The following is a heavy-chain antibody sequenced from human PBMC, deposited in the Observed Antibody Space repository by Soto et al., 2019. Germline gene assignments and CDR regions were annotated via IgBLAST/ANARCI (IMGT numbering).Heavy chain of an antibody. J-gene: IGHJ6*02. V-gene: IGHV3-11*01. Sequence: GGSLRLSCEASGFTFSAHYISWIRQAPWKGLQWVSYISDTSVTIYYADSVRGRFTISRDNAKNSLSLQMNSLRADDTAVYYCARDRQPSSSIGLHGCSQGTTV. CDR1: GFTFSAHY. CDR3: ARDRQPSSSIGLHG. D-gene: IGHD6-6*01. CDR2: ISDTSVTI.